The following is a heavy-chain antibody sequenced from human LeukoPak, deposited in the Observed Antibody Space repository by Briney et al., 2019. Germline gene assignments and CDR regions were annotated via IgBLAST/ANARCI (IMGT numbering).Heavy chain of an antibody. D-gene: IGHD2-2*01. Sequence: GGSLRLSCAASGFTFSSNAMSWVRQAPGKGLEWVSGISGSGGSTYYADSVKSRFTISRDNSKNTLYLQMNSLGAEDTAVYYCAKDRSGWYCSSTSCNGYGMDVWGQGTTVTVSS. CDR3: AKDRSGWYCSSTSCNGYGMDV. CDR1: GFTFSSNA. J-gene: IGHJ6*02. V-gene: IGHV3-23*01. CDR2: ISGSGGST.